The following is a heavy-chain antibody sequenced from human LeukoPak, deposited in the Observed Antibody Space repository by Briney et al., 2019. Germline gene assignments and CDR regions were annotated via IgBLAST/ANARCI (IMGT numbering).Heavy chain of an antibody. Sequence: SETLSLTCTVSGGSISSYYWSWIRQPPAKGLEWIGYIYYSGSTNYNPSLKSRVTISVDTSKNQFSLKLSSVTAADTAVYYCARVLDIVVVVAAYFDYWGQGTLVTVSS. CDR3: ARVLDIVVVVAAYFDY. J-gene: IGHJ4*02. V-gene: IGHV4-59*08. CDR1: GGSISSYY. CDR2: IYYSGST. D-gene: IGHD2-15*01.